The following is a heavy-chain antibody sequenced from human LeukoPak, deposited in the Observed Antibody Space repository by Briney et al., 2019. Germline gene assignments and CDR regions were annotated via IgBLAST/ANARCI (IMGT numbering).Heavy chain of an antibody. Sequence: PSETLSLTCTVSGGSISSSSYYWGWIRQPPGKGLEWIGSIYYSGGTYYNPSLKSRVTISVDTSKNQFSLKLSSVTAADTAVYYCARRGPYYFDYWGQGTLVTVSS. CDR2: IYYSGGT. V-gene: IGHV4-39*01. J-gene: IGHJ4*02. CDR1: GGSISSSSYY. CDR3: ARRGPYYFDY.